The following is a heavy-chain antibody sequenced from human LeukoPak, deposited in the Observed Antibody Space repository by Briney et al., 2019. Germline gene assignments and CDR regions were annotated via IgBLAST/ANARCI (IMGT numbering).Heavy chain of an antibody. CDR1: GFTFDDYA. CDR3: AKDRFDWLLGAFDL. Sequence: GGCLRLACAAYGFTFDDYAMRCVRQAAREGLGWVLGISWNSGSIGYADSVKGRFTISRDNAKNSLYLKMNSLRAEDTALYYCAKDRFDWLLGAFDLWGRGTLVTVSS. V-gene: IGHV3-9*01. CDR2: ISWNSGSI. D-gene: IGHD3-9*01. J-gene: IGHJ2*01.